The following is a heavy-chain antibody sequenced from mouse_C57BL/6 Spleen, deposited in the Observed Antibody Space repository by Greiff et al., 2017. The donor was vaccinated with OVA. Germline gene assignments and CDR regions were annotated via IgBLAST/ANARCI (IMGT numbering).Heavy chain of an antibody. CDR2: IDPSDSYT. J-gene: IGHJ2*01. D-gene: IGHD2-3*01. Sequence: VKLQQPGAELVMPGASVKLSCKASGYTFTSYWMHWVKQRPGQGLEWIGEIDPSDSYTNYNQKFKGKSTLTVDKSSSTAYMQLSSLTSEDSAVYYCARYLIYDGYFDYWGQGTTLTVSS. V-gene: IGHV1-69*01. CDR3: ARYLIYDGYFDY. CDR1: GYTFTSYW.